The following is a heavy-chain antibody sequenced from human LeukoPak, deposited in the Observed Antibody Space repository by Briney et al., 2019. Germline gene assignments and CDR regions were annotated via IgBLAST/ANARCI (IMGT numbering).Heavy chain of an antibody. J-gene: IGHJ4*02. CDR2: ISSSSSYI. CDR3: ARDSPEYYDILTGYPINPSSFDY. Sequence: GGSLRLSCAASGFTFSSYSMNWFRQAPGKGLEWVSSISSSSSYIYYADSVKGRFTISRDNAKNSLYLQMNSLRAEDTAVYYCARDSPEYYDILTGYPINPSSFDYWGQGTLVTVSS. CDR1: GFTFSSYS. D-gene: IGHD3-9*01. V-gene: IGHV3-21*01.